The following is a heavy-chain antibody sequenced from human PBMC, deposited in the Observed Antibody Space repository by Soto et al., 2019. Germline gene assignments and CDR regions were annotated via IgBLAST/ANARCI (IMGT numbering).Heavy chain of an antibody. J-gene: IGHJ4*02. CDR1: RGSLSGYH. D-gene: IGHD5-12*01. Sequence: LSLTCTVSRGSLSGYHWSLIRQPPVKGLEWIGYIYYSGSTNYNPSLKSRVTISVDTSKSQFSLNLSSVTAADTAVYYCARGRWLQSDYWGQGTLVTVSS. CDR2: IYYSGST. CDR3: ARGRWLQSDY. V-gene: IGHV4-59*01.